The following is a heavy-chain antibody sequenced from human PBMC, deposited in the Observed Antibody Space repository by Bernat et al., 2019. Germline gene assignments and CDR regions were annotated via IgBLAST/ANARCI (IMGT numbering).Heavy chain of an antibody. V-gene: IGHV1-18*04. D-gene: IGHD2-2*01. CDR1: GYTFTSYG. J-gene: IGHJ6*02. Sequence: QVQLVQSGAEVKKPGASVKVSCKASGYTFTSYGISWVRRAPGQGLEWMGWISAYNGNTNYAQKLQGRVTMTTDTSTSTAYMELRSLRSDDTAVYYCARAFYCSSTSCYSYYGMDVWGQGTTVTVSS. CDR3: ARAFYCSSTSCYSYYGMDV. CDR2: ISAYNGNT.